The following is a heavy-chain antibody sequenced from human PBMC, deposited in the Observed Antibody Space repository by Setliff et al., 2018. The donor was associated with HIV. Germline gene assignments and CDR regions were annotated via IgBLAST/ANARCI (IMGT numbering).Heavy chain of an antibody. CDR3: ASGRVMVYANRRYYYYMDV. D-gene: IGHD2-8*01. J-gene: IGHJ6*03. CDR2: MNPNSSNT. Sequence: GASVKVSCKASGFTFINYDINWVRQAPGQGLEWMGWMNPNSSNTGYAQKFQGRAAMTRNTSINTAYMELSSLRSEDTAVYYCASGRVMVYANRRYYYYMDVWGKGTTVTVSS. V-gene: IGHV1-8*02. CDR1: GFTFINYD.